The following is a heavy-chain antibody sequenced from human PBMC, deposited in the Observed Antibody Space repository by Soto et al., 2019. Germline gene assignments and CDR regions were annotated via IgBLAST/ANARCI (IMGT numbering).Heavy chain of an antibody. CDR3: AREVNSSTARGPNWFDP. D-gene: IGHD6-13*01. CDR1: GDSINNSNL. J-gene: IGHJ5*02. Sequence: QVQLQESGPGLVQPSGTLSLTCAVSGDSINNSNLWSWVRQPPGKGLEWIGETYHSGTTNYNPSLKTRVTISIGKSKNQLSLKMSSVTAADTAVYYCAREVNSSTARGPNWFDPWGQGTRVTVSS. V-gene: IGHV4-4*02. CDR2: TYHSGTT.